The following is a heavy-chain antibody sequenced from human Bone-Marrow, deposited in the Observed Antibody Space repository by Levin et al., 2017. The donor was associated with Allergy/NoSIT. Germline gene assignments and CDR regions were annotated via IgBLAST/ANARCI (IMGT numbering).Heavy chain of an antibody. Sequence: GGSLRLSCAASGFTFSNAWMSWVRQAPGKGLEWVGRIKSKTDGGTTDYAAPVKGRFTISRDDSKNTLYLQMNSLKTEDTAVYYCNAVVVITVEHGKLENFDYWGQGTLVTVSS. V-gene: IGHV3-15*01. CDR1: GFTFSNAW. CDR3: NAVVVITVEHGKLENFDY. J-gene: IGHJ4*02. CDR2: IKSKTDGGTT. D-gene: IGHD3-22*01.